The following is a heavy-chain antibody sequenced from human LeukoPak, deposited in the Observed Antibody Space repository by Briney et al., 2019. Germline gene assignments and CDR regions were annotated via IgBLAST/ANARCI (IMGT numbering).Heavy chain of an antibody. CDR3: ASLFDYGDYYYAFDI. J-gene: IGHJ3*02. CDR1: GYTFNAHF. Sequence: ASVKVSCKASGYTFNAHFIHWARQAPGQGLEWMGWINPNSGGTNYAQKFQGRVTMTRDTSISTAYMELSRLRSDDTAVYYCASLFDYGDYYYAFDIWGQGTMVTVSS. D-gene: IGHD4-17*01. CDR2: INPNSGGT. V-gene: IGHV1-2*02.